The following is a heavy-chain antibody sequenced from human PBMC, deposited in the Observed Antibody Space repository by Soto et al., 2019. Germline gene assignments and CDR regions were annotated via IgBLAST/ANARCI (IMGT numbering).Heavy chain of an antibody. D-gene: IGHD3-16*01. CDR3: AHSLMTTFFSRGMDV. CDR1: GFSLSTSGVG. Sequence: SGPTLVNPTQTLTLTCTFSGFSLSTSGVGVGWIRQPPGKALEWLALIYWKDEKRYSPSLKSRPTITKDTSKNQVVLTMTNMDPVDTATYYCAHSLMTTFFSRGMDVWGQGTTVTVSS. V-gene: IGHV2-5*01. J-gene: IGHJ6*02. CDR2: IYWKDEK.